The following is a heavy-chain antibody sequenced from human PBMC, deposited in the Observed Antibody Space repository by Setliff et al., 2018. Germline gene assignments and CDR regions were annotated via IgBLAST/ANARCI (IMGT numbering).Heavy chain of an antibody. CDR3: ASCSGRAPCLLPTI. D-gene: IGHD1-26*01. CDR2: ISTHNGNI. J-gene: IGHJ4*02. V-gene: IGHV1-18*01. CDR1: GYSFTNYG. Sequence: ASVKVSCKASGYSFTNYGVSWVRQAPGQGLEWMGWISTHNGNINYAQKFQGRVTITRDTSASTAYMELSSLRSEDTAVYYCASCSGRAPCLLPTIWGQGTLVTVSS.